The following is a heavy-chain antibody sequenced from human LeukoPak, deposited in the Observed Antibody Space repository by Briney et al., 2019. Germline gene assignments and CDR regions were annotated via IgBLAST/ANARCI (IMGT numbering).Heavy chain of an antibody. J-gene: IGHJ6*03. CDR2: IKQDGSEK. CDR3: AKGAFRDQVQGYYYMDV. V-gene: IGHV3-7*01. D-gene: IGHD3-10*01. CDR1: GFTFSSYW. Sequence: PGGSLRLSCAASGFTFSSYWMSWVRQAPGKGLEWVASIKQDGSEKYYVDSVKGRFTISRDNAKNSLYLQMNSLRAEDTAVYYCAKGAFRDQVQGYYYMDVWGKGTTVTVSS.